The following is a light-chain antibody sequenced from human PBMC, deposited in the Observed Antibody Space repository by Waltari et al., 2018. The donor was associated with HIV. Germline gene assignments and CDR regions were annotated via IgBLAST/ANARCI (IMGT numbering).Light chain of an antibody. V-gene: IGLV2-14*01. CDR2: EVS. CDR1: SSAVGAYHY. J-gene: IGLJ2*01. Sequence: QSALTQPASVSGSPGQPLTIPCPGASSAVGAYHYVPWYQQHPGKAPDVIIYEVSNRPSGASNRFSGSKSGNSASLTISGLRIEDEADYFCSSYTSSSTVVFGGGTRLTVL. CDR3: SSYTSSSTVV.